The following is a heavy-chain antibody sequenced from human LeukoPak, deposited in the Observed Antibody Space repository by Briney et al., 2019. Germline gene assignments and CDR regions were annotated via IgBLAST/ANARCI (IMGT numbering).Heavy chain of an antibody. CDR1: GFTFSSYW. D-gene: IGHD2-2*01. CDR2: IKSDGSST. V-gene: IGHV3-74*01. J-gene: IGHJ4*02. CDR3: ARNLYCTSTSCPLDY. Sequence: GGSLRLSCAASGFTFSSYWMHWVRQAPGKGLVWVSRIKSDGSSTNYADSVKGRFNISRDNAKNTLYLQMNNLRAEDTAVYYCARNLYCTSTSCPLDYWGQGTLVTVSS.